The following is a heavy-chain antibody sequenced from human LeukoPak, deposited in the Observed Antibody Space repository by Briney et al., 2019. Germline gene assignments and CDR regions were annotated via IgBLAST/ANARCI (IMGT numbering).Heavy chain of an antibody. Sequence: GGSLRLSCAASGFIFDLYSLNWVRQAPGRGLEGVSSISSKGHYDYYIDSVKGRFSTSRDDAKNSLYLQMDSLRAEDTAVYYCARDVTVDDWHFDLWRPGILVTVSS. D-gene: IGHD3-9*01. CDR1: GFIFDLYS. V-gene: IGHV3-21*01. J-gene: IGHJ2*01. CDR3: ARDVTVDDWHFDL. CDR2: ISSKGHYD.